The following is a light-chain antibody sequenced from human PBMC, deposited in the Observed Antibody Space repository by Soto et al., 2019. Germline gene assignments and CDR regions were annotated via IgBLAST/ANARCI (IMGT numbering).Light chain of an antibody. J-gene: IGKJ3*01. Sequence: EIVLTQSPGTLSLSPGERATLSCRASQSINSRYLAWYQQKPGQAPRLLIYGASSRATGIPDRFSGSGSGTDFTLTNSRLEPEDFAVYYCQQFGGSPGFTFGPGTKVDIK. CDR1: QSINSRY. CDR2: GAS. V-gene: IGKV3-20*01. CDR3: QQFGGSPGFT.